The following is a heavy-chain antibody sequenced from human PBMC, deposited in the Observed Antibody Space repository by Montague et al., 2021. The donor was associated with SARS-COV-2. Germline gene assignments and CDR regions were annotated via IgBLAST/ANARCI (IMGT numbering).Heavy chain of an antibody. J-gene: IGHJ4*02. V-gene: IGHV3-30-3*01. CDR1: GFTFSSYA. CDR2: ISYDGSHK. D-gene: IGHD3-9*01. Sequence: SLRLSCAASGFTFSSYAMHWVRQAPGKGLEWVAVISYDGSHKYYADSVKGRFTISRDNSKNTLYLQMTSLRAEDTAVYYCARVRAYLTDFDYWGQGTLVTVSS. CDR3: ARVRAYLTDFDY.